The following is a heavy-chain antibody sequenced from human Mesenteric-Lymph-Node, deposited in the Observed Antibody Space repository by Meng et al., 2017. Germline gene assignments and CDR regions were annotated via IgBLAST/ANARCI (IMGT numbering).Heavy chain of an antibody. Sequence: EVQLVESGGGVVQPGGSLRLSCAASGFTFTDHYMDWVRQAPGKGLEWVGRITNTPNRYPTNYAASVKGRFTISRDDSKNSLYLEMNSMKIEGAAVYYCARDTSTSLDYWGQGTLVTVSS. D-gene: IGHD2/OR15-2a*01. CDR1: GFTFTDHY. CDR3: ARDTSTSLDY. CDR2: ITNTPNRYPT. V-gene: IGHV3-72*01. J-gene: IGHJ4*02.